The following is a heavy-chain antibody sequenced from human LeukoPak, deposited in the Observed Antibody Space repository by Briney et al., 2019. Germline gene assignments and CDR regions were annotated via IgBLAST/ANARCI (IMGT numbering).Heavy chain of an antibody. V-gene: IGHV3-23*01. CDR3: AKSSGLFLTGYYPDY. CDR1: GLSFTNYA. CDR2: LTGYGGA. Sequence: GGSLRLSCEASGLSFTNYAMMWVRQAPGKGLQWISTLTGYGGAYYADSVKGRFTISRDNSKNTLYLQMNCLRAEDTAVYYCAKSSGLFLTGYYPDYWGQGTLVTVSS. D-gene: IGHD3-9*01. J-gene: IGHJ4*02.